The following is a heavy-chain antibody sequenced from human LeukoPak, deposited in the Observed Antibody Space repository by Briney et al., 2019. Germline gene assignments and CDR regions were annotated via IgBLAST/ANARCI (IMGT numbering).Heavy chain of an antibody. CDR1: GGSISSYY. J-gene: IGHJ4*02. V-gene: IGHV4-4*07. CDR2: IYTSGST. CDR3: ARHGRSGSYHTFDY. D-gene: IGHD1-26*01. Sequence: SETLSLTCTVSGGSISSYYWSWIRQPAGKGLEWIGRIYTSGSTNYNPSLKSRVTMSVDTSKNQFSLKLSSVTAADTAVYYCARHGRSGSYHTFDYWGQGTLVTVSS.